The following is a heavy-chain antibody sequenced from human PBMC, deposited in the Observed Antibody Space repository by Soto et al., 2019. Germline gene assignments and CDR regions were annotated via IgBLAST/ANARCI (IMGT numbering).Heavy chain of an antibody. D-gene: IGHD3-22*01. Sequence: SETLSLTCTVSGGSVSSGSYYWSWIRQPPGKGLEWIGYIYYSGSTNYNPSLKSRVTISVDTSKNQFSLKLSSVTAADTAVYYCARDGAYYYDSSINALDIWGQGTMVTVS. V-gene: IGHV4-61*01. CDR2: IYYSGST. J-gene: IGHJ3*02. CDR1: GGSVSSGSYY. CDR3: ARDGAYYYDSSINALDI.